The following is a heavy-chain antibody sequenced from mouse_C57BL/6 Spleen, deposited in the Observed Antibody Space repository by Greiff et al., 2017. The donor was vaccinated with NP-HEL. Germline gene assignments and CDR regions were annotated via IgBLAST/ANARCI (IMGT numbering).Heavy chain of an antibody. Sequence: DVQLQESGPGLVKPSQSLSLTCSVTGYSITSGYYWNWIRQFPGNKLEWMGYISYDGSNNYNPSLKNRISITRDTSKNQFFLKLNSVTTEDTATYYCARDRTDAMDYWGQGTSVTVSS. CDR1: GYSITSGYY. D-gene: IGHD4-1*01. CDR3: ARDRTDAMDY. V-gene: IGHV3-6*01. J-gene: IGHJ4*01. CDR2: ISYDGSN.